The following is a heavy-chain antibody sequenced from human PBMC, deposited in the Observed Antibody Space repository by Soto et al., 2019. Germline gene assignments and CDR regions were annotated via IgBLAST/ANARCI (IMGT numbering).Heavy chain of an antibody. CDR1: GGTFSSYT. CDR2: IIPILGIA. V-gene: IGHV1-69*02. Sequence: QVQLVQSGAEVKKPGSSVKVSCKASGGTFSSYTISWVRQAPGQGLEWMGRIIPILGIANYAQKFQGRVTITADKSTSTAYMELSSLRSEDTAVYYCARVGGPLGYDSSGPLDYWGQGTLVTVSS. CDR3: ARVGGPLGYDSSGPLDY. J-gene: IGHJ4*02. D-gene: IGHD3-22*01.